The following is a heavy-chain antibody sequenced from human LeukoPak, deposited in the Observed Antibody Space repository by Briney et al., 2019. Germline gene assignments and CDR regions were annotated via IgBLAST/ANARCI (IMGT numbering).Heavy chain of an antibody. CDR3: TTIARRALYFQH. CDR2: FKSKTDGGTT. J-gene: IGHJ1*01. CDR1: GFIFSKAW. D-gene: IGHD1-14*01. V-gene: IGHV3-15*01. Sequence: GGSLRLSCAASGFIFSKAWMSWVRQAPGKGLEWVGRFKSKTDGGTTDYAAPVKGRFTTSRDDSKNTLYLQMNSLKTEDTAVYYCTTIARRALYFQHWGQGTLVTVSS.